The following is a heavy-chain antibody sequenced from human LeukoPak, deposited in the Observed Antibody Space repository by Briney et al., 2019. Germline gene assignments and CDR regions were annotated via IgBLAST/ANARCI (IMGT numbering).Heavy chain of an antibody. V-gene: IGHV4-34*01. D-gene: IGHD5-18*01. CDR3: ARSGGRGYSYGY. Sequence: PSETLSLTCAVYGGSFSGYYWSWIRQPPGKGLEWIGEINHSGSTNYNPSLKSRVTISVDTSKNQFSLKLSSVTAADTAVYYCARSGGRGYSYGYWGQGTLVTVSS. CDR1: GGSFSGYY. CDR2: INHSGST. J-gene: IGHJ4*02.